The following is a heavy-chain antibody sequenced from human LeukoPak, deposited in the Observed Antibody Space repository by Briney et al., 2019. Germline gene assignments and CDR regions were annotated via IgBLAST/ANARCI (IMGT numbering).Heavy chain of an antibody. CDR3: ARIPRGSYYIDY. V-gene: IGHV3-53*01. CDR1: GFTVSSNY. Sequence: GGSLRLSCAASGFTVSSNYMSWVRQAPGKGLEWVSVIYSGGSTYYADSVKGRITISRDNSKNTLYLQMNSLRAEDTAVYYCARIPRGSYYIDYWGQGTLVTVSS. CDR2: IYSGGST. J-gene: IGHJ4*02. D-gene: IGHD1-26*01.